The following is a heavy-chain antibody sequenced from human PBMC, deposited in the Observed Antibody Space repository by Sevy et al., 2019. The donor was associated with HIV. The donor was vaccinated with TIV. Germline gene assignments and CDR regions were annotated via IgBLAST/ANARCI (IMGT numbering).Heavy chain of an antibody. CDR1: GYTFTGYY. V-gene: IGHV1-2*02. CDR2: INRNSGGT. J-gene: IGHJ6*02. D-gene: IGHD3-3*01. CDR3: ARDLSFWSGYYGMDV. Sequence: ASVKVSCKASGYTFTGYYMHWVRQAPGQGLEWMGWINRNSGGTNYAQKFQGRVTMTRDTSISTAYMELSRLRSDDTAVYYCARDLSFWSGYYGMDVWGQGTAVTVSS.